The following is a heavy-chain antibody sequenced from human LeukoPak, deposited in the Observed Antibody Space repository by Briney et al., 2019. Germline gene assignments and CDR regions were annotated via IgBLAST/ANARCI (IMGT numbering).Heavy chain of an antibody. D-gene: IGHD5-24*01. V-gene: IGHV4-59*01. J-gene: IGHJ6*02. CDR3: ARGVEMATIWYGMDV. Sequence: PSETLSLTCTVSGGSISSYYWSWIQQPPGKGLEWIGYIYYSGSTNYNPSLKSRVTISVDTSKNQFSLKLSSVTAADTAVYYCARGVEMATIWYGMDVWGQGTTVTVSS. CDR2: IYYSGST. CDR1: GGSISSYY.